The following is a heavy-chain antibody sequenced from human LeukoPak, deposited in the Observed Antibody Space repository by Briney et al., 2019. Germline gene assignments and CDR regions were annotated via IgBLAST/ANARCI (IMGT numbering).Heavy chain of an antibody. CDR2: IYSDGTP. CDR1: GLTVCSNY. D-gene: IGHD2-2*01. J-gene: IGHJ4*02. Sequence: GGSLRLSCAPFGLTVCSNYMSWVRQAPGKGLEWVSTIYSDGTPYYADSLKGRFTISRDNSKNTLYLRMNSLRAEDTATYYCARAIQSHLLKGYFDYWGQGALVTVSS. CDR3: ARAIQSHLLKGYFDY. V-gene: IGHV3-53*01.